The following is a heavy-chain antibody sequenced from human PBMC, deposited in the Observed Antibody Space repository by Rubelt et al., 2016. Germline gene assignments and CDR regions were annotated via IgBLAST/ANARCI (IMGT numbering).Heavy chain of an antibody. D-gene: IGHD6-19*01. Sequence: QVQLVQSGAEVKKPGASVKVSCKASGYSFTGFYMHWVRQAPGQGLEWMGRINPNSGGTNYAQRFQGRVTMTRDMSVSTGYMELSRLSYDDTAVYYCARGAGTSGWPENWGQGTLVTVSS. CDR2: INPNSGGT. V-gene: IGHV1-2*06. CDR1: GYSFTGFY. CDR3: ARGAGTSGWPEN. J-gene: IGHJ4*02.